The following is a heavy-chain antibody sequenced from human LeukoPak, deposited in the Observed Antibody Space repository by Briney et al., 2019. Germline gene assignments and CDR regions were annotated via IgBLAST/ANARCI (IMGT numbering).Heavy chain of an antibody. V-gene: IGHV4-59*01. CDR2: IYYSGIT. Sequence: SETLSLTCTVSGGSISSYYWSWIRQPPGKGLEWIGYIYYSGITDYNPSLKSRVTISVDTSNNQFSLKVSSVTAADTAVYYCARSSGAYRSFDYWGQGTLVPVSS. D-gene: IGHD1-26*01. CDR1: GGSISSYY. CDR3: ARSSGAYRSFDY. J-gene: IGHJ4*02.